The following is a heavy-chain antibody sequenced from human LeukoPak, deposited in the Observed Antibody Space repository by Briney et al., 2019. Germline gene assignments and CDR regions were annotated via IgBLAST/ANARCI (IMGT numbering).Heavy chain of an antibody. CDR2: ISSSNSYI. CDR3: ARGTYGDYSFDF. D-gene: IGHD4-17*01. V-gene: IGHV3-21*01. CDR1: GFTFSSYS. J-gene: IGHJ4*02. Sequence: GGSLRLSCAASGFTFSSYSMNWVRQAPGKGLEWVSSISSSNSYIYSADSAKGRFTISRDNAKNSLYLHMNSLRAEDTAVYYCARGTYGDYSFDFWGQGTLVTVSS.